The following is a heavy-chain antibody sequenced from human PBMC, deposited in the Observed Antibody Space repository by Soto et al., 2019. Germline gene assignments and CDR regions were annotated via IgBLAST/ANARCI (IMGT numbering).Heavy chain of an antibody. CDR2: IHSDGSST. J-gene: IGHJ3*01. D-gene: IGHD2-21*02. CDR3: ARGDRGAFDL. V-gene: IGHV3-74*01. Sequence: PGGSLRLSCASSGFPFIYYWMHWVRQAPGQGLVWVSRIHSDGSSTTYADSVKGRFTISRDNAKNTLYLQMNSLRAEDTAVYYCARGDRGAFDLWGQGTMVTVSS. CDR1: GFPFIYYW.